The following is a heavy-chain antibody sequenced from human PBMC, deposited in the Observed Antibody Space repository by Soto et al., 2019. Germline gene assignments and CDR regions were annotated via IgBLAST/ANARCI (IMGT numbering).Heavy chain of an antibody. J-gene: IGHJ3*02. CDR2: VNHSGST. Sequence: SETLSLTCAVYGGSFSGYYWSWIRQPPGKGLEWIGEVNHSGSTNYNPSLKSRVTISVDTSKNQISLKLSSVTAADTAVYYCAREPYDFWSDAFDIWGQGTMVTVSS. V-gene: IGHV4-34*01. CDR3: AREPYDFWSDAFDI. D-gene: IGHD3-3*01. CDR1: GGSFSGYY.